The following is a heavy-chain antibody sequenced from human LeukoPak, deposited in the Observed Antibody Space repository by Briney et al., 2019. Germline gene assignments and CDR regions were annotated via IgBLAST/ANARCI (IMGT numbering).Heavy chain of an antibody. CDR3: ARSGPTGYNGLYYFFDY. Sequence: SETLSLTCTVSGGSISSSSFYWGWIRQPPGKGLEWNGSIYFSGSTYYNPSLKSRVTISVDTSKNQFSLKLSSVTAADTAVYYCARSGPTGYNGLYYFFDYWGQGTLVTVSS. J-gene: IGHJ4*02. CDR1: GGSISSSSFY. D-gene: IGHD2-2*02. V-gene: IGHV4-39*01. CDR2: IYFSGST.